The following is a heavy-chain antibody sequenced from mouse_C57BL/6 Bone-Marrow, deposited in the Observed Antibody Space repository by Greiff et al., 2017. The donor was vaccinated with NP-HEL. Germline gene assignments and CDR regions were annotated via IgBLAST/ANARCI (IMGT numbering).Heavy chain of an antibody. D-gene: IGHD1-1*01. CDR2: IYPGNSDT. CDR3: TMIYYYGSSPRYYAMDY. Sequence: VQLKQSGTVLARPGASVKMSCKTSGYTFTSYWMHWVKQRPGQGLEWIGAIYPGNSDTSYNQKFKGKAKLTAVTSASTAYMELSSLTNEDSAVYYCTMIYYYGSSPRYYAMDYWGQGTSVTVSS. J-gene: IGHJ4*01. V-gene: IGHV1-5*01. CDR1: GYTFTSYW.